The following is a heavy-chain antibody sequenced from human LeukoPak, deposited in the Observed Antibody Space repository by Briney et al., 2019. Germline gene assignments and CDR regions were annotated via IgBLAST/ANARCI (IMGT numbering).Heavy chain of an antibody. J-gene: IGHJ5*02. Sequence: GASVKVSCKASGGTFSSYAISWVRQARGQGLEWMGGIIPICGTANYAQKFQGRVTITTDESTSTAYMELSSLRSEDTAVYYCARGCSSTSCQRGDNWFDPWGQGTLVTVSS. V-gene: IGHV1-69*05. D-gene: IGHD2-2*01. CDR2: IIPICGTA. CDR1: GGTFSSYA. CDR3: ARGCSSTSCQRGDNWFDP.